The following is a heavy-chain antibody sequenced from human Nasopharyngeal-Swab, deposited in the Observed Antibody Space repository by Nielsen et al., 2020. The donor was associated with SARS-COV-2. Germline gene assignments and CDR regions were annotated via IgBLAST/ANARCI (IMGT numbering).Heavy chain of an antibody. D-gene: IGHD2-15*01. CDR3: ANLVVGRGYFDY. J-gene: IGHJ4*02. Sequence: SETLSLTCIVSGDSLSSTTYYWGWIRQAPGKGLEWIGSINYGGSSYYNPSLRSRVTISLDTSKNQISLKMSSLTAADTAVYYCANLVVGRGYFDYWGQGTLVTVSS. CDR1: GDSLSSTTYY. CDR2: INYGGSS. V-gene: IGHV4-39*07.